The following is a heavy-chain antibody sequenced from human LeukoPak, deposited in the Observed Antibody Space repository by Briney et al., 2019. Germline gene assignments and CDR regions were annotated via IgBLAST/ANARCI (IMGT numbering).Heavy chain of an antibody. CDR3: AKSASPLTGYYRFDY. Sequence: GGSLRLSCAASGSTFSSYGMHWVRQAPGKGLEWVAVMWSDGSNEYYADSVKGRFTISRDNSKNTLYLQMNSLRAEDTAVYYCAKSASPLTGYYRFDYWGQGTLVTVSS. CDR2: MWSDGSNE. J-gene: IGHJ4*02. CDR1: GSTFSSYG. D-gene: IGHD3-9*01. V-gene: IGHV3-33*06.